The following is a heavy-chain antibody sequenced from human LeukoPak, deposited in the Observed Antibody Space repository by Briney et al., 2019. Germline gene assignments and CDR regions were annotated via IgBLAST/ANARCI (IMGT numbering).Heavy chain of an antibody. D-gene: IGHD6-13*01. CDR1: GYTFTSYY. V-gene: IGHV1-3*01. Sequence: ASVKVSCKASGYTFTSYYMHWVRQAPGQRLGWMGWINAGNGNTKYSQKFQGRVTITRDTSASTAYMELSSLRSEDTAAYYCARGSSWYFYFDYWGQGTLVTVSS. CDR3: ARGSSWYFYFDY. J-gene: IGHJ4*02. CDR2: INAGNGNT.